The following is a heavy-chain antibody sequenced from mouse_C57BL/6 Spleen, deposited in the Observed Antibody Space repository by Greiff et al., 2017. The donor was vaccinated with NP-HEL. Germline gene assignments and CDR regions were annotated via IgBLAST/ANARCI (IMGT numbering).Heavy chain of an antibody. Sequence: VQLQQSGPELVKPGASVKMSCKASGYTFTDYNMHWVKQSHGKSLEWIGYINPNNGGTSYNQKFKGKATLTVNKSSSTAYMELRSLTSEDSAVYYCAVSYYYGSSYYFDYWGQGTTLTVSS. V-gene: IGHV1-22*01. CDR1: GYTFTDYN. CDR2: INPNNGGT. D-gene: IGHD1-1*01. CDR3: AVSYYYGSSYYFDY. J-gene: IGHJ2*01.